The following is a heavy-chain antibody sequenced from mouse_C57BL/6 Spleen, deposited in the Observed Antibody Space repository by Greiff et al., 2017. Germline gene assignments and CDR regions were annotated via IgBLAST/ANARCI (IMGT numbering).Heavy chain of an antibody. V-gene: IGHV1-69*01. CDR3: AMCGTTVVAPYAMDD. D-gene: IGHD1-1*01. J-gene: IGHJ4*01. CDR2: IDPSDSYT. CDR1: GYNFTSYW. Sequence: QVQLQQPGAELVMPGASVKLSCKASGYNFTSYWMHWVKQRPGQGLEWIGEIDPSDSYTNYNQKFKGKSTLTVDQSSSKAYMQLRSLTSEDSAVYYCAMCGTTVVAPYAMDDGGQGTSVTVAS.